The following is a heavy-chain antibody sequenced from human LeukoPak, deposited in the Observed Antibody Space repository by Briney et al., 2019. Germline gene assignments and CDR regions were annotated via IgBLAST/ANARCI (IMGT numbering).Heavy chain of an antibody. CDR3: ARSWGSSSGIDN. Sequence: SETLSLTCSVSGGSISSYYWSWIRQPPGKGLEWIGYIYYGGDTNYNPSLKSRVTISVDTSKNQFSLKLSSVTAADTAVFYCARSWGSSSGIDNWGQGTLVTVSS. CDR2: IYYGGDT. CDR1: GGSISSYY. V-gene: IGHV4-59*01. J-gene: IGHJ4*02. D-gene: IGHD6-13*01.